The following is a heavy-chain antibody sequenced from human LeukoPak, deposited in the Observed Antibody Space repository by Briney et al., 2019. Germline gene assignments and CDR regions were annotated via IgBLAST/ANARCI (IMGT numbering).Heavy chain of an antibody. J-gene: IGHJ4*02. CDR1: GGSISSGGYY. CDR3: ARGARGSYRYLNYFDY. D-gene: IGHD3-16*02. CDR2: IYYSGST. V-gene: IGHV4-31*03. Sequence: PSQTLSLTCTVSGGSISSGGYYWSWIRQHPGKGLEWIGYIYYSGSTYCNPSLKSRVTISVDTSKNQFSLKLSSVTAADTAVYYCARGARGSYRYLNYFDYWGQGTLVTVSS.